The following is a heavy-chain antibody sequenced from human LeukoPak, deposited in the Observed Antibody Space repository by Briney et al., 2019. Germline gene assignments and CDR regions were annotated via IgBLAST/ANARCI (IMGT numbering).Heavy chain of an antibody. Sequence: GRSLRLSCAASGFTFDDYAMHWVRQAPGKGLEWVSAISGSGGSTYYADSVKGRFTISRDNSKNTLYLQMNSLRAEDTAVYYCARSPLLWFGELHYWYFDLWGRGTLVTVSS. CDR1: GFTFDDYA. D-gene: IGHD3-10*01. J-gene: IGHJ2*01. CDR2: ISGSGGST. V-gene: IGHV3-23*01. CDR3: ARSPLLWFGELHYWYFDL.